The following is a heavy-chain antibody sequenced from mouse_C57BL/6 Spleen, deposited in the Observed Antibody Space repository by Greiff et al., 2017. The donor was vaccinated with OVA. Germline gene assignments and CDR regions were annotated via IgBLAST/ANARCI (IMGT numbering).Heavy chain of an antibody. V-gene: IGHV1-81*01. CDR1: GYTFTSYG. J-gene: IGHJ1*03. CDR2: IYPRSGNT. CDR3: ARDYGSQYWYFDV. D-gene: IGHD1-1*01. Sequence: QVQLQQSGAELARPGASVKLSCKASGYTFTSYGISWVKQRTGQGLEWIGEIYPRSGNTYYNEKFKGKATLTADKSSSTAYMELRSLTSEDSAVDFCARDYGSQYWYFDVWGTGTTVTVSS.